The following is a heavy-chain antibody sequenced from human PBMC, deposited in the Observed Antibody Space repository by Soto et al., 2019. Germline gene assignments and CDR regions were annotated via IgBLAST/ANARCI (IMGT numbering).Heavy chain of an antibody. Sequence: EVQLVESGGGLVQPGGSLRLSCAASGFTFSSYWMSWVRQAPGKGLEWVANIKQDGSEKYYVDSVKGRFTISRDNAKNSLYLQMNSLIAEDTAVYYCSSIPFSGWFSFDYWGQGTLVTVSS. D-gene: IGHD6-19*01. CDR2: IKQDGSEK. CDR3: SSIPFSGWFSFDY. V-gene: IGHV3-7*05. J-gene: IGHJ4*02. CDR1: GFTFSSYW.